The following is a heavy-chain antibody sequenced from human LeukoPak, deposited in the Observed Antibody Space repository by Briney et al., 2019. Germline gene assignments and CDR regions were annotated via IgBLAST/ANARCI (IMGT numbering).Heavy chain of an antibody. CDR3: AKAQKQLWFSELAFDI. CDR1: GFTFSSYA. J-gene: IGHJ3*02. CDR2: ISGSGGST. D-gene: IGHD5-18*01. V-gene: IGHV3-23*01. Sequence: GGSLRLSCAASGFTFSSYAMSWVRQAPGKGLEGVSAISGSGGSTYYADSVNGRFTISRDNSKNTLYLQLNSLRAEHTAVYYCAKAQKQLWFSELAFDIWGQGTMVTVSS.